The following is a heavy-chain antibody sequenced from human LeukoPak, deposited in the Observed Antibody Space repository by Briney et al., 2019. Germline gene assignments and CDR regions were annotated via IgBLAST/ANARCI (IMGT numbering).Heavy chain of an antibody. CDR1: GGSISSSSYY. CDR3: ARPRIDTAMSTEYYFDY. CDR2: IYYSGST. D-gene: IGHD5-18*01. V-gene: IGHV4-39*07. J-gene: IGHJ4*02. Sequence: PSETLSLTCTVSGGSISSSSYYWGWIRQPPGKGLEWIGSIYYSGSTYYNPSLKSRVTISVDTSKNQFSLKLSSVTTADTAVYYCARPRIDTAMSTEYYFDYWGQGTLVTVSS.